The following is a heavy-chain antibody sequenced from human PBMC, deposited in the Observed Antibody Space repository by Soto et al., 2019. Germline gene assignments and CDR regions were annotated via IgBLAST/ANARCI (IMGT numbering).Heavy chain of an antibody. CDR2: ISSTTNYI. V-gene: IGHV3-21*06. J-gene: IGHJ4*01. CDR3: ARDVGEMYAT. CDR1: GFTFSSYS. Sequence: GGSLRLSCAASGFTFSSYSMNWVRQAPGKGLEWVSSISSTTNYIYYGDSMKGRFTISRDNAKNSLYLEMNSLRAEDTAVYYCARDVGEMYATRGHGTQVTVSP. D-gene: IGHD2-8*01.